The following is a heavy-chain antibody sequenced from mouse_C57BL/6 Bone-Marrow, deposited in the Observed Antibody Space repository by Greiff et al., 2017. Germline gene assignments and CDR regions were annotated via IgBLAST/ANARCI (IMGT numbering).Heavy chain of an antibody. Sequence: QVQLQQSGAELVRPGASVKMSCKASGYTFTSYNMPWVKQTPRQGLEWIGAIYPGNGDTSYNQKFKGKATLTVDKSSCAAYMQLSSLTSEDSAVYFCARPTNGAWFTYWGQGTLVTVSA. V-gene: IGHV1-12*01. CDR1: GYTFTSYN. J-gene: IGHJ3*01. CDR3: ARPTNGAWFTY. CDR2: IYPGNGDT.